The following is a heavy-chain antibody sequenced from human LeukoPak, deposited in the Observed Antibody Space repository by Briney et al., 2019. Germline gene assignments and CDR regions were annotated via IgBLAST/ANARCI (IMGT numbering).Heavy chain of an antibody. CDR1: GFTFSGSA. CDR2: IRSKADSHGT. CDR3: SRHLYSSAWYEEN. D-gene: IGHD6-19*01. V-gene: IGHV3-73*01. Sequence: GGSLRLSCAASGFTFSGSAVHWVRQASGKGLEWVGHIRSKADSHGTAYAASVQGRFTISRDDSNNTAYLHMNSLKIEDAAVYFCSRHLYSSAWYEENWGQGTLVTVSS. J-gene: IGHJ4*02.